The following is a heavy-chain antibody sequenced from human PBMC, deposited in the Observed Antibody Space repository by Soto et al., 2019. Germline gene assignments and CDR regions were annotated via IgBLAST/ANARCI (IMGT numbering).Heavy chain of an antibody. CDR2: ISAYNGNT. CDR3: AREPFPYCRCLTPCGFFAL. Sequence: GASVKVSCKASGYTFTSYGISWVRPAPGQGLEWMGWISAYNGNTNYAQKLQGRVTMTTDTSTSTAYMELRSLRSDDTAVYYCAREPFPYCRCLTPCGFFALWGRGSLVPVSS. D-gene: IGHD2-15*01. J-gene: IGHJ2*01. V-gene: IGHV1-18*01. CDR1: GYTFTSYG.